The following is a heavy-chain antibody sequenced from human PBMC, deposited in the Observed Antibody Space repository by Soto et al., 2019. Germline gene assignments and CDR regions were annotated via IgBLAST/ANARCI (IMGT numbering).Heavy chain of an antibody. CDR2: IYYSGNT. V-gene: IGHV4-39*01. CDR1: GDSISSRSYY. CDR3: ASMISSSSSLGLPYYYYGVDV. D-gene: IGHD6-6*01. Sequence: SETLSLTCAVSGDSISSRSYYRGWIRQPPGMGLEWVGSIYYSGNTYSNPSLGSRVTMSVDTSKSQFSLKLRSVSAADTAVYFCASMISSSSSLGLPYYYYGVDVWGQGTTVTVSS. J-gene: IGHJ6*02.